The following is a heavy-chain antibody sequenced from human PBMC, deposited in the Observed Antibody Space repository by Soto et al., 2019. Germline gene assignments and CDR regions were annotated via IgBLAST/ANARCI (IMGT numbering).Heavy chain of an antibody. Sequence: PGGSLRLSCAASGFTFSSYWMHWVRQAPGKGLVWVSRINSDGSSTSYADSVKGRFTISRDNAKNTLYLQMNSLRAEDTAVYYCARVKSEFYDFWIQHFDYWGQGTLVTVSS. CDR1: GFTFSSYW. CDR2: INSDGSST. V-gene: IGHV3-74*01. J-gene: IGHJ4*02. D-gene: IGHD3-3*01. CDR3: ARVKSEFYDFWIQHFDY.